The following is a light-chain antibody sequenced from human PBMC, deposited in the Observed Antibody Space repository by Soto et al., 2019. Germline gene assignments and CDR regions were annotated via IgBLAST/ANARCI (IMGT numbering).Light chain of an antibody. Sequence: EMVMTQSPGTLSVSPGERATLSCRASQSVNNNLAWYQQKPGQAPRLLMYGASTRATGIPARFSGSGSGTEFTLTISGLQSEDFAVYYCQQYNNWPWTFGQGTKVEIK. CDR2: GAS. CDR1: QSVNNN. J-gene: IGKJ1*01. V-gene: IGKV3-15*01. CDR3: QQYNNWPWT.